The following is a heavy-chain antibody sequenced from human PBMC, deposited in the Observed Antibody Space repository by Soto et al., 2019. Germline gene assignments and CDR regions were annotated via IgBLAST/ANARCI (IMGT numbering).Heavy chain of an antibody. V-gene: IGHV1-18*01. CDR3: ATGLLGYCSGGSCYSDS. Sequence: QVQLVQSGAEVKKPGASVRVSCQTSAYTFTNYAVSWVRQAPGQGLEWMGWISGENGNTNYAQKFQGRVTMTTDTSTRKAYMELRSLRSDDTAVYYCATGLLGYCSGGSCYSDSWGQGTLVTVSS. CDR2: ISGENGNT. J-gene: IGHJ4*02. D-gene: IGHD2-15*01. CDR1: AYTFTNYA.